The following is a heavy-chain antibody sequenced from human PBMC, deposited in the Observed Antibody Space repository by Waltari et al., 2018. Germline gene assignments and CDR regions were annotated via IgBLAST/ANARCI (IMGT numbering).Heavy chain of an antibody. CDR1: GFTFSSYA. J-gene: IGHJ4*02. Sequence: EVQLLESGGGLVQPGGSLRLSCAASGFTFSSYAMSWVRQAPGKGLEWVSAISGRGGSTYYADSVKGRFTISRDNSKNTLYLQMNSLRAEDTAVYYCAKDYYDSSGYYSRRLFDYWGQGTLVTVSS. CDR2: ISGRGGST. V-gene: IGHV3-23*01. D-gene: IGHD3-22*01. CDR3: AKDYYDSSGYYSRRLFDY.